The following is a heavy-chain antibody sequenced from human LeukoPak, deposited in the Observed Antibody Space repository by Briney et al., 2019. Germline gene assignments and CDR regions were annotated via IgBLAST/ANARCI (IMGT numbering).Heavy chain of an antibody. J-gene: IGHJ4*02. D-gene: IGHD6-19*01. CDR2: ISYDGSNK. Sequence: PGGSLRLSCAASGFTFSSYVMHWVRQAPGKGLEWVALISYDGSNKYYTDSVKGRFSLSRDNSKNTLYVQMNSLRAEDTAVYYCARDFTVAGTGYFDYWGQGTLVTVSS. CDR1: GFTFSSYV. V-gene: IGHV3-30-3*01. CDR3: ARDFTVAGTGYFDY.